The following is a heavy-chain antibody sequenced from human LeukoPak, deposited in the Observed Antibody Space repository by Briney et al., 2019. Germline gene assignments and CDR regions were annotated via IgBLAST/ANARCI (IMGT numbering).Heavy chain of an antibody. Sequence: SQTLSLTCAVSGGSISSGGYSWSWIRQPPGKGLEWIGYIYHSGSTYYNPSLKSRVTISVDRSKNQFSLKLSSVTAADTAVYYCARSLSGGYYLPYYFDYWGQGTLVTVSS. CDR1: GGSISSGGYS. CDR3: ARSLSGGYYLPYYFDY. V-gene: IGHV4-30-2*01. J-gene: IGHJ4*02. D-gene: IGHD1-26*01. CDR2: IYHSGST.